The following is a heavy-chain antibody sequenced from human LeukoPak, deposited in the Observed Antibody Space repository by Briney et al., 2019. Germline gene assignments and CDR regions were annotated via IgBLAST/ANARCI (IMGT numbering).Heavy chain of an antibody. CDR3: ARVAYCGGDCYQFDY. CDR1: GGSISSYY. J-gene: IGHJ4*02. D-gene: IGHD2-21*02. V-gene: IGHV4-59*01. CDR2: IYYSGST. Sequence: SETLSLTCTVSGGSISSYYWSWIRQPPGKGLEWIGNIYYSGSTNYNPSLKSRVTISVDTSKNQFSLKLSSVTAADTAVYYCARVAYCGGDCYQFDYWGQGTLVTVSS.